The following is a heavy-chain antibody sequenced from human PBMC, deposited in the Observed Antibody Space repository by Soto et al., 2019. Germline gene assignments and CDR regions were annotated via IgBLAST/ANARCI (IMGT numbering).Heavy chain of an antibody. CDR2: INSDGSST. V-gene: IGHV3-74*01. J-gene: IGHJ4*02. CDR3: ARSMLDSSGYDFDY. D-gene: IGHD3-22*01. CDR1: GFTFSSYW. Sequence: EVQLVESGGGLVQPGGSLRLSCAASGFTFSSYWMHWVHQAPGKGLVWVSRINSDGSSTSYADSVKGRFTISRDNAKNTLYLQMNSLRAEDTAVYYCARSMLDSSGYDFDYWGQGTLVTVSS.